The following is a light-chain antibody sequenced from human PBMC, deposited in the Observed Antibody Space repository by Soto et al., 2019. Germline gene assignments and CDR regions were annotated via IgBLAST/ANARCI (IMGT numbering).Light chain of an antibody. CDR3: QQSYMDPIT. CDR2: DAS. V-gene: IGKV1-39*01. CDR1: QSISTY. Sequence: QMTQSPSSLSATVGNRVTITCRASQSISTYLNWYQKKPGKAPNLLIYDASRLQSGVPSRFSGSGGGTDFTLSISSVQPEDFATYFCQQSYMDPITFGQGTRLAIK. J-gene: IGKJ5*01.